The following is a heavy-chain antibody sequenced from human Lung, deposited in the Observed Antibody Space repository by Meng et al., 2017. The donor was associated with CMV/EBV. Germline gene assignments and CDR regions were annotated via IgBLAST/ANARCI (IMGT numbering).Heavy chain of an antibody. CDR1: GYTFTSYN. CDR3: AREIAAAGPYYYYYALDV. D-gene: IGHD6-13*01. J-gene: IGHJ6*02. Sequence: ASVXVSXKASGYTFTSYNINWVRQATGQGLEWMGWMNPNSGNTGSAQRFQGRVTLTRNTSISTAYMELSSLRSEDTAVYYCAREIAAAGPYYYYYALDVWGQGXTVTVSS. CDR2: MNPNSGNT. V-gene: IGHV1-8*01.